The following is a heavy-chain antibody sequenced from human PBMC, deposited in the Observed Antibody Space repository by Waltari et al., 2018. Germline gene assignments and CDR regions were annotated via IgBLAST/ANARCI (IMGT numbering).Heavy chain of an antibody. V-gene: IGHV1-69-2*01. D-gene: IGHD3-10*01. CDR2: VDPEDGET. CDR1: GYRFTDYY. Sequence: EVQLLQSGTELKKPGSTGKIYCQVSGYRFTDYYIHWVQQAPGKGPQWMGLVDPEDGETIYAERFQGRVTITADTSTETAFMELSSLTSDDTAVYYCVTALGDRSSASRPFDVWGLGTLITVSS. CDR3: VTALGDRSSASRPFDV. J-gene: IGHJ3*01.